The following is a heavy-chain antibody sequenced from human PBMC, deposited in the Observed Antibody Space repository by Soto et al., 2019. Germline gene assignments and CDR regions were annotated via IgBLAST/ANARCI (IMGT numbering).Heavy chain of an antibody. Sequence: GGSLRLSCAASGFTFSDYYMSWIRQAPGKGLEWVSYISSSGSTIYYADSVKGRFTISRDNAKNSLYLQMNSLRAEDTAVYYCASSQFMITFGGVIAPFDYWGQGTLVTVSS. CDR1: GFTFSDYY. CDR3: ASSQFMITFGGVIAPFDY. V-gene: IGHV3-11*01. D-gene: IGHD3-16*02. J-gene: IGHJ4*02. CDR2: ISSSGSTI.